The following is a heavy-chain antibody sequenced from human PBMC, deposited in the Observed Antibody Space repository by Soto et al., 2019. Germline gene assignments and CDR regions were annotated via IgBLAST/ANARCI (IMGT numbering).Heavy chain of an antibody. Sequence: QVKLQESGPGLVKPSGTMSLTCTVSGFSVTSNKYWSRVRQSPGKALERSGEIYHSGTTYYNPSLSGRVSISMDKSKNQISLILTSVTAADTAVYHCARYSRYCAEDGCSIMRDAFDVWGQGTLVTVSS. CDR3: ARYSRYCAEDGCSIMRDAFDV. CDR2: IYHSGTT. J-gene: IGHJ3*01. D-gene: IGHD6-13*01. CDR1: GFSVTSNKY. V-gene: IGHV4-4*02.